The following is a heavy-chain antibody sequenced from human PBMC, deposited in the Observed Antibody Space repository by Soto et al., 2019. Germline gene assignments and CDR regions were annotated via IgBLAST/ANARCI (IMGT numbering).Heavy chain of an antibody. Sequence: ASVKVSFKASGYTFTSYAMHWVRQAPGQRLEWMGWINAGNGNTKYSQKFQGRVTITRDTSASTAYMELSSLRSEDTAVYYCARDPRDCSSTSCYVVGYFDYWGQGTLVTVSS. V-gene: IGHV1-3*01. CDR2: INAGNGNT. CDR3: ARDPRDCSSTSCYVVGYFDY. D-gene: IGHD2-2*01. CDR1: GYTFTSYA. J-gene: IGHJ4*02.